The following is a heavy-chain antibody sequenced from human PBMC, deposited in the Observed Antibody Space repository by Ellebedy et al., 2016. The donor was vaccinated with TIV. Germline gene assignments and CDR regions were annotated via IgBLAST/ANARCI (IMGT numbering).Heavy chain of an antibody. D-gene: IGHD4-17*01. Sequence: SGPTLVXPTEPLTLTCTFSGFSLISSGVGVGWIRQPPGKALEWLALIYWDDDKRYSPSLKSRLTITKDTSKNQVVLTMTNMDPVDTATYYCAHYENDYATDYWGQGTLVTVSS. CDR3: AHYENDYATDY. J-gene: IGHJ4*02. CDR1: GFSLISSGVG. V-gene: IGHV2-5*02. CDR2: IYWDDDK.